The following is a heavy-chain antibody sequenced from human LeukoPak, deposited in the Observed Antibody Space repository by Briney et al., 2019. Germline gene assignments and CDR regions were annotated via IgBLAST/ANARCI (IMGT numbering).Heavy chain of an antibody. Sequence: GGSLRLSCAASGFTFSHFGMHWVRQAPGKGLEWVAVIWFDGSNSYYAESVKGRFTISRDNSKNTLYLQMDSLRAEDTAVYYCAKVGSSMSFYYYYGLDVWGQGTTVTVSS. V-gene: IGHV3-33*06. CDR3: AKVGSSMSFYYYYGLDV. CDR2: IWFDGSNS. J-gene: IGHJ6*02. D-gene: IGHD6-13*01. CDR1: GFTFSHFG.